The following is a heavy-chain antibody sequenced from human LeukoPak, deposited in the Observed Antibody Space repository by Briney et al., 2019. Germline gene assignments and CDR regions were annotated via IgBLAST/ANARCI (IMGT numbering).Heavy chain of an antibody. V-gene: IGHV4-39*06. J-gene: IGHJ6*03. CDR3: ARLLGAIGNYYYMDV. Sequence: KASETLSLTCTVSGGSISSSSYYWGWIRQPPGKGLEWIGSIYYSGSTYYNPSLKSRVTISADTPKNQFALRLSSVTAADTAMYYCARLLGAIGNYYYMDVWGKGTTVTVSS. D-gene: IGHD2-21*01. CDR1: GGSISSSSYY. CDR2: IYYSGST.